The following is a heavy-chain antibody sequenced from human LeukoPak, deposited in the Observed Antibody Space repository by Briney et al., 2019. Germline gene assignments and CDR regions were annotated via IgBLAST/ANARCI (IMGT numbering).Heavy chain of an antibody. Sequence: GGSLRLSCAASGFTFSSYAMSWVRQAPGKGLDWVSAISGSGGSTYYADSVKGRFTISRDNSKNTLYLQMNSLRAEDTAVYYCAKDLSAFVGYYDSPNGDYWGQGTLVTVSS. CDR3: AKDLSAFVGYYDSPNGDY. CDR2: ISGSGGST. CDR1: GFTFSSYA. D-gene: IGHD3-3*01. J-gene: IGHJ4*02. V-gene: IGHV3-23*01.